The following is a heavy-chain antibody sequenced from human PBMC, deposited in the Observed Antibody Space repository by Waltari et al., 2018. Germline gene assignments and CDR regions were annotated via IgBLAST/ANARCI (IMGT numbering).Heavy chain of an antibody. CDR2: IIPIVGTA. V-gene: IGHV1-69*01. J-gene: IGHJ5*02. Sequence: QVQLVQSGAEVKKPGSSVKVSCKASGGTFSSYAISWVRQAPGQGLEWMGGIIPIVGTANYAQKFQGRVTITADESTSTAYMELSSLRSEDTAVYYCARDHGDIVVVPASNWFDPWGQGTLVTVSS. CDR3: ARDHGDIVVVPASNWFDP. CDR1: GGTFSSYA. D-gene: IGHD2-2*01.